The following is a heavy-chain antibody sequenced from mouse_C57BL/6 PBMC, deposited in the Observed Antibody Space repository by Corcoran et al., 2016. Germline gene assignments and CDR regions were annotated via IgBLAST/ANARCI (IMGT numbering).Heavy chain of an antibody. J-gene: IGHJ3*01. CDR2: IHPNSGST. CDR1: GYTFTSYW. V-gene: IGHV1-64*01. Sequence: QIQLQQPGAELVKPGASVKLSCNASGYTFTSYWRHWVKPRAGHGLEWIGMIHPNSGSTNYNEKFKSKATLTVDKSSSTAYMQLSSLTSEDSAVYYCAREDSNYVVYWGQGTLVTVSA. CDR3: AREDSNYVVY. D-gene: IGHD2-5*01.